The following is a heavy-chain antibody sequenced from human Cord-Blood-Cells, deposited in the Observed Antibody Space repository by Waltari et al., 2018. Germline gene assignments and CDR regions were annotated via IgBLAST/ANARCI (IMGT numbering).Heavy chain of an antibody. D-gene: IGHD6-6*01. V-gene: IGHV1-69*04. CDR1: SXA. CDR3: ARIEYPLDY. CDR2: IIPILGIA. J-gene: IGHJ4*02. Sequence: SXAISWVRQAPGQGLEWMGRIIPILGIANYTQKFQGRVTITADKSTSTAYMELSSLRSEDTAVYYCARIEYPLDYWGQGTLVTVSS.